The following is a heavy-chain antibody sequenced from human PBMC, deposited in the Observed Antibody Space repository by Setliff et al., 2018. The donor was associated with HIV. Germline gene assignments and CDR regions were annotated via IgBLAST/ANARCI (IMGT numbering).Heavy chain of an antibody. CDR3: ARGCNGGNCYHGSGWFDP. D-gene: IGHD2-15*01. Sequence: ASVKVSCKASGYTFTSYSINWVRQAPGQGLEWMGWINTNTGNPTYGQGFIGRFVFSLDTSVSTAYLQISSLKAEDTAMYYCARGCNGGNCYHGSGWFDPWGQGTLVTVSS. CDR1: GYTFTSYS. J-gene: IGHJ5*02. V-gene: IGHV7-4-1*02. CDR2: INTNTGNP.